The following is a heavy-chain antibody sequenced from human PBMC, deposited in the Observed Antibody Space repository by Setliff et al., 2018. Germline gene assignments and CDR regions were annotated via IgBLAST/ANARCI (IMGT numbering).Heavy chain of an antibody. CDR3: ARVFFWVNDGLSHSFYMDI. J-gene: IGHJ6*03. Sequence: SSVKVSCKASGYSFTQFGIIWVRQAPGKGLEWMGWISADNYKTNHLARFTADDGKTKYLQKLQGRFTMTTDTSTRTTYMELRSLRYDDTAVYYCARVFFWVNDGLSHSFYMDIWGKGTTVTVSS. CDR1: GYSFTQFG. V-gene: IGHV1-18*01. CDR2: ISADNYKTNHLARFTADDGKT. D-gene: IGHD1-1*01.